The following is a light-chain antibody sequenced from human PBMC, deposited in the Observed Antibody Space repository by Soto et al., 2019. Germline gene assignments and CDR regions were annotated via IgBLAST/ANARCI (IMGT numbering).Light chain of an antibody. Sequence: ETVMTQSPVTLSASPGESATLSCRASQSVNSDLAWYQQIPGQAPRLLIYSASTGATGGPARFSGSGSGTEFTLTISSLQSEDFAIYYCQQYNNWPLTFGGGTKVEI. V-gene: IGKV3-15*01. CDR2: SAS. CDR3: QQYNNWPLT. CDR1: QSVNSD. J-gene: IGKJ4*01.